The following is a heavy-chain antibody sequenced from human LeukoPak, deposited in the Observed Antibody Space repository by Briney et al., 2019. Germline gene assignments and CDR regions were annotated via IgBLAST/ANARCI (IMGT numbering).Heavy chain of an antibody. V-gene: IGHV4-39*07. CDR3: ARRKGSTTVTPPDAFDI. CDR1: GGSISSSSYY. D-gene: IGHD4-17*01. CDR2: IYYSGST. Sequence: PSETLSLTCTVSGGSISSSSYYWGWIRQPPGKGLERIGSIYYSGSTYYNPSLKGRVTISADKSISTAYLQWSSLKASDTAMYYCARRKGSTTVTPPDAFDIWGQGTMVTVSS. J-gene: IGHJ3*02.